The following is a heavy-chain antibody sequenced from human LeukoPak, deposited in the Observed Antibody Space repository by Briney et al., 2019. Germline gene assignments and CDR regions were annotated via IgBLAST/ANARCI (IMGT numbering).Heavy chain of an antibody. V-gene: IGHV3-21*01. D-gene: IGHD6-19*01. Sequence: KAGGSLRLSCAASGFTFSSYSMNWVRQAPGKGLEWVSSISSSSSYIYYADSVKGRFTISRDNAKNSLYLQMNSLRAEDTAVYYCARARGGWAETEIYYYMDVWGKGTTVTVSS. CDR3: ARARGGWAETEIYYYMDV. CDR1: GFTFSSYS. CDR2: ISSSSSYI. J-gene: IGHJ6*03.